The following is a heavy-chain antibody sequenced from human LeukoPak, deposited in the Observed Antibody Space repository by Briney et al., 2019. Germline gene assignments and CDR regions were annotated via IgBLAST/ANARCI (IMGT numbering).Heavy chain of an antibody. V-gene: IGHV4-34*01. CDR2: INHSGST. Sequence: PSETLSLTCAVYGGSFSGYYWSWIRQPPGKGLEWIGEINHSGSTNYNPSLKSRVTISVDTSKNQFSLKLSSVTAADTAVYYRARGRNYWGQGTLVTVSS. J-gene: IGHJ4*02. CDR1: GGSFSGYY. CDR3: ARGRNY.